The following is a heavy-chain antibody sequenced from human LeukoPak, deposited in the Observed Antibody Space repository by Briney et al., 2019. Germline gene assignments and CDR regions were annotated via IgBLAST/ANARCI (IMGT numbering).Heavy chain of an antibody. CDR3: ARGAYCSGSCSGAFDI. CDR2: IWYDGSNK. D-gene: IGHD2-15*01. Sequence: SGGPLRLSCAASGFTFSTYAMYWVRQAPGKGLERVSIIWYDGSNKFYADSVKGRFTISRDNSKNTLYLQMNSLRAEDTAVYYCARGAYCSGSCSGAFDIWGQGTMVTVSS. CDR1: GFTFSTYA. J-gene: IGHJ3*02. V-gene: IGHV3-33*01.